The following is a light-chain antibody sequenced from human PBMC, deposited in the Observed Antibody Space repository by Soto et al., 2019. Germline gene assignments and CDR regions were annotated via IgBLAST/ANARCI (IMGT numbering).Light chain of an antibody. CDR1: QRVSSSY. Sequence: EIVLTQSPGTLSLSPGERATLSCRASQRVSSSYLAWYQQKPGQAPRLLIYGASSRATCIPDRFSGSGSGREFTLTISRLEPEDVAVYFCQRYGSSPPCTFGQGTKVEI. V-gene: IGKV3-20*01. CDR2: GAS. J-gene: IGKJ2*02. CDR3: QRYGSSPPCT.